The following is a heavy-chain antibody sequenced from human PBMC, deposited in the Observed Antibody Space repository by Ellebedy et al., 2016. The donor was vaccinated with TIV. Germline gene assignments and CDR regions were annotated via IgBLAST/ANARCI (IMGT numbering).Heavy chain of an antibody. Sequence: MPSETLSLTCNVSGGSIRNYYWSWIRQPPGKGLEWIGHIYSTGGTNYNPSLKSRVSISEDTAKNQLSLRLSSVTAADTAVYYCTKALGDTRYFDLWGRGTLVTVSS. V-gene: IGHV4-59*08. CDR1: GGSIRNYY. J-gene: IGHJ2*01. D-gene: IGHD3-16*01. CDR2: IYSTGGT. CDR3: TKALGDTRYFDL.